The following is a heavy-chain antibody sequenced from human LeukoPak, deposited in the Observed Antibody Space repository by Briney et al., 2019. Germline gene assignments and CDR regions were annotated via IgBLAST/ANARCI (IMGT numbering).Heavy chain of an antibody. CDR3: ARDQSTGWFDY. V-gene: IGHV3-53*01. CDR2: ICDGGST. CDR1: GFSVSSNY. J-gene: IGHJ5*01. Sequence: GGSLRLSCAASGFSVSSNYMSWVRQAPGKGLEWVSVICDGGSTFYADSVKGRFTISRDNSKNTLYLQMFSLRAEDTAVYYCARDQSTGWFDYWGQGTLLTVSS. D-gene: IGHD1-1*01.